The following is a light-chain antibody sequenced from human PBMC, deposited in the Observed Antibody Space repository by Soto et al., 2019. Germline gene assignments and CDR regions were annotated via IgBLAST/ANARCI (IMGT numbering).Light chain of an antibody. CDR3: SSYTTSSTYG. V-gene: IGLV2-14*03. J-gene: IGLJ1*01. CDR2: DLS. CDR1: SSEIDGYNY. Sequence: QSVLTQPASVSGSPGQSIALSCTGTSSEIDGYNYVSWYRHHPGKAPKVMIYDLSNRPSGVSYRFYGSKSGNTASLTIFRLHAEDEADYYRSSYTTSSTYGYGTGTKSPS.